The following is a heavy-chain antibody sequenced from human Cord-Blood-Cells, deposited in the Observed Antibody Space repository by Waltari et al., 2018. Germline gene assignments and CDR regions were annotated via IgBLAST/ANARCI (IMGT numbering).Heavy chain of an antibody. D-gene: IGHD1-26*01. CDR1: GYSFSSGYY. CDR2: IYHSGST. CDR3: ARDFKPYSGSYFDY. J-gene: IGHJ4*02. Sequence: QVQLQESGPGLVKPSETLSLTCAVSGYSFSSGYYWGWIRQPPGKGLEWIGSIYHSGSTYYNPSLKSRVTISVDTSKNQFSLKLSSVTAADTAVYYCARDFKPYSGSYFDYWGQGTLVTVSS. V-gene: IGHV4-38-2*02.